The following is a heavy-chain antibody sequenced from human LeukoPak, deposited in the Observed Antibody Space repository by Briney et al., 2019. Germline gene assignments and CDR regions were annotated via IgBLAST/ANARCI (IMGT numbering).Heavy chain of an antibody. D-gene: IGHD3-16*02. CDR3: ARGPMTTFGGVIDPYFDY. V-gene: IGHV4-61*01. J-gene: IGHJ4*02. CDR2: IYYSGST. Sequence: SETLSLTCTVSGGSVSSGSYYWSWIRQPPGKGLEWIGYIYYSGSTNYNPSLKSRVTISVDTSKNQFSLKLSSVTAADTAVYYCARGPMTTFGGVIDPYFDYWGQGTLVTVSS. CDR1: GGSVSSGSYY.